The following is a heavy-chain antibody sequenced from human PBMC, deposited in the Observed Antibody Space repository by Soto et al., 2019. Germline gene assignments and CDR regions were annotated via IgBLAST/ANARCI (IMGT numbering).Heavy chain of an antibody. CDR3: ARDYDYGSDPWY. V-gene: IGHV1-18*01. D-gene: IGHD3-10*01. CDR2: ISAYNGNT. Sequence: QGQLVQSGAEVKKPGASVKGSCKASGYTFTSYGISWVRQAPGQGLEWMGWISAYNGNTNYEQKIQGRVTMTTETTTSTAYMELRSLRSADTAVYYCARDYDYGSDPWYWSQGTLVTVSS. CDR1: GYTFTSYG. J-gene: IGHJ1*01.